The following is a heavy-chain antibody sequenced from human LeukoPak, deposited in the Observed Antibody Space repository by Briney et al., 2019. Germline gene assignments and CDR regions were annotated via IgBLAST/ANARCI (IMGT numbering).Heavy chain of an antibody. J-gene: IGHJ4*02. Sequence: RASETLSLTCTVSGGSISSYYWSWIRQPAGKGLEWIGRIYTSGSTNYNPSLKSRVTMTVDSSKNQFSLNVTSVTAADTAVYYCARGDIDDCLDYWGQGTLVTVSS. CDR3: ARGDIDDCLDY. CDR1: GGSISSYY. D-gene: IGHD2-21*02. CDR2: IYTSGST. V-gene: IGHV4-4*07.